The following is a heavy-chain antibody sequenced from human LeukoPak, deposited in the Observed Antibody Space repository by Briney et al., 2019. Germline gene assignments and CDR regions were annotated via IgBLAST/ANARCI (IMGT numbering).Heavy chain of an antibody. CDR3: ARGVGYSYGTSNDY. Sequence: GGSLRLSCAASGFTFSSYGMSWVRQAPGKGLEWVSSISSSSSYIYYADSVKGRFTISRDNAKNSLYLQMNSLRAEDTAVYYCARGVGYSYGTSNDYWGQGTLVTVSS. D-gene: IGHD5-18*01. J-gene: IGHJ4*02. CDR1: GFTFSSYG. CDR2: ISSSSSYI. V-gene: IGHV3-21*01.